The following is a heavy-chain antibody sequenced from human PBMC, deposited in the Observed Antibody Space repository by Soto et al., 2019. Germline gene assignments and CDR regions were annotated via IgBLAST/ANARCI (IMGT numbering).Heavy chain of an antibody. CDR2: ISGSGGDT. CDR1: GFTFSNYV. Sequence: GGSLRLSCAASGFTFSNYVLTWVRQAPGKGLEWVSAISGSGGDTKYAGSVKGRFTISRDNSKNTLYLQMNSLRGEDTALYYCAKGLKAFAYSYYYYYAMDVWGQGTTVTVSS. CDR3: AKGLKAFAYSYYYYYAMDV. J-gene: IGHJ6*02. D-gene: IGHD3-16*01. V-gene: IGHV3-23*01.